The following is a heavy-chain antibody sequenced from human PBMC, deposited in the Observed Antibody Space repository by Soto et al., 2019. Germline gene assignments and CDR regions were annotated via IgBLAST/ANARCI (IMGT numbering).Heavy chain of an antibody. Sequence: ASVKVSCKASGYTFTSYGISWVRQAPGQGLEWMGWISAYNGNTNYAQKLQGRVTMTTDTSTSTAYMELRSLRSDDTAVYYCARDPTTVTTVPYYYYYYMDVWGKGTTVTVSS. CDR1: GYTFTSYG. CDR2: ISAYNGNT. CDR3: ARDPTTVTTVPYYYYYYMDV. J-gene: IGHJ6*03. V-gene: IGHV1-18*01. D-gene: IGHD4-17*01.